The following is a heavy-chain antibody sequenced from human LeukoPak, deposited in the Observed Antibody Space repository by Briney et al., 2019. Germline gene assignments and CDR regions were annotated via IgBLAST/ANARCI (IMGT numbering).Heavy chain of an antibody. J-gene: IGHJ4*02. D-gene: IGHD4-11*01. CDR2: ISFNSGAI. V-gene: IGHV3-9*01. Sequence: GGSLRLSCAASGFNLEDYTMHWVRQAPGKGLEWVSGISFNSGAIGYADAVKGRFTISRDNAKNSLYLQMNSLRVEDTALYYCAKDIEGPSQTVAAGFDYWGQGTLVTVSS. CDR1: GFNLEDYT. CDR3: AKDIEGPSQTVAAGFDY.